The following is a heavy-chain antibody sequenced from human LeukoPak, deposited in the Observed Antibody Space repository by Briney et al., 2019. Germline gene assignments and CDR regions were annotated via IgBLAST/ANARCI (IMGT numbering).Heavy chain of an antibody. J-gene: IGHJ4*02. Sequence: ASVKVSCKASARTFSSYTISWVRQAPGQGLEWMGRIIPLLGIANYAPQFQGRVTITADKSTSTAYNELRSLRCEDTAVYYCARESPLYNCNQIISEFDDWGQGTLVTVSS. CDR2: IIPLLGIA. D-gene: IGHD1-20*01. V-gene: IGHV1-69*04. CDR1: ARTFSSYT. CDR3: ARESPLYNCNQIISEFDD.